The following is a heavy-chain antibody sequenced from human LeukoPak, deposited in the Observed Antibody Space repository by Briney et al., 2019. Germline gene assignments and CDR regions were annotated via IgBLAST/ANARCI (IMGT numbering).Heavy chain of an antibody. CDR3: AKDGLGYYYDSSGRDAFDI. CDR2: ISYDGSNK. D-gene: IGHD3-22*01. V-gene: IGHV3-30-3*01. CDR1: GFTFSSYS. J-gene: IGHJ3*02. Sequence: PGRSLRLSCAVSGFTFSSYSMHWVRQAPGKGLEWVASISYDGSNKDYADSVKGRFTISRDTSKDTLYLQMNSLRAEDTAVYYCAKDGLGYYYDSSGRDAFDIWGQGTMVTVSS.